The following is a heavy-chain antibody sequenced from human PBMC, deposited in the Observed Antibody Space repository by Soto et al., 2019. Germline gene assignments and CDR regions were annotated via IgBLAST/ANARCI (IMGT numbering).Heavy chain of an antibody. CDR3: ARARRGIAAAGTAR. CDR1: GGSFSGYY. CDR2: INHSGST. J-gene: IGHJ4*02. V-gene: IGHV4-34*01. Sequence: SETLSLTCAVYGGSFSGYYWSWIRQPPGKGLEWIGEINHSGSTNYNPSLKSRVTISVDTSKNQFSLKLSSVTAADTAVYYCARARRGIAAAGTARWGQGTLVTVSS. D-gene: IGHD6-13*01.